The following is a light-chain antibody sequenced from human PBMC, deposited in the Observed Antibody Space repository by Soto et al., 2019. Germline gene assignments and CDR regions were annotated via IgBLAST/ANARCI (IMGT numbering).Light chain of an antibody. J-gene: IGKJ1*01. CDR1: QSIGDW. CDR3: QHYDSYSPTWT. Sequence: DIQMTQSPSTLSASVGDRVSITCRASQSIGDWLAWYQQKPGKAPKLLIYKASNLQSGVPSRFSGSGSGTDFTLTISSLQPDDVATYYCQHYDSYSPTWTFGQGTKVDIK. V-gene: IGKV1-5*03. CDR2: KAS.